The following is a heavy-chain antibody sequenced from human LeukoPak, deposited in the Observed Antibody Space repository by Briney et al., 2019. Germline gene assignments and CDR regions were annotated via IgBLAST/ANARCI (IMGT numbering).Heavy chain of an antibody. V-gene: IGHV1-18*01. CDR3: ARAILSRWSLSQRFDP. J-gene: IGHJ5*02. D-gene: IGHD1-1*01. CDR2: ISAYNGHT. Sequence: ASVKVSCKASGYIFSSYGITWVRQAPGQGLEWMGWISAYNGHTNFVQKFQGRVTMTTDTSTSTAYMELRSLRSDDTAVYYCARAILSRWSLSQRFDPWGQGTLVTVSS. CDR1: GYIFSSYG.